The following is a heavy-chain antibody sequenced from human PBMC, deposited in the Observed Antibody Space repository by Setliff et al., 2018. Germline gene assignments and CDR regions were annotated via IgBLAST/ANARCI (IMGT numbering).Heavy chain of an antibody. Sequence: ASVKVSCKASGYTFTGHYIHWVRQAPGQGLVWMGWINPRTGVTNSAQKFQGRVTMTRDTSITTVYMDLSRLKSDDTAEYYCARGTDYHGSGSYWAKDVWGKGTTVTVSS. CDR2: INPRTGVT. V-gene: IGHV1-2*02. CDR3: ARGTDYHGSGSYWAKDV. J-gene: IGHJ6*04. CDR1: GYTFTGHY. D-gene: IGHD3-10*01.